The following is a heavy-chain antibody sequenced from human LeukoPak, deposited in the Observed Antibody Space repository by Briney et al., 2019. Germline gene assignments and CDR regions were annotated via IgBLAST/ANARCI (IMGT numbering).Heavy chain of an antibody. D-gene: IGHD3-3*01. V-gene: IGHV3-7*01. J-gene: IGHJ5*02. CDR3: ARETKRDFWSGYYYNWFDP. CDR2: IKQDGSEK. CDR1: GFTFSSYW. Sequence: GGSLRLSCAASGFTFSSYWMSWVRQAPGKGLEWVANIKQDGSEKYYVDSVKGRFTISRDNAKNSLYLQMNSLRAEDTAVYYCARETKRDFWSGYYYNWFDPWGQGTLVTVSS.